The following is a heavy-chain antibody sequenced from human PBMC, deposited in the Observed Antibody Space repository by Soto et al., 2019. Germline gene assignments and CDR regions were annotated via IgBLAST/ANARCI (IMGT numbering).Heavy chain of an antibody. CDR1: GFTFSTYA. Sequence: EVQLLESGGGLVQPGGSLRLSCAASGFTFSTYAMSWVRQAPGKGLEWVSTISGGGNTYYPDSVKGRFTISRDNAKNTLYLQMNSLRAEDTAVYYCVRDRPWLVQINWYFDLWGRGTLVTVSS. CDR3: VRDRPWLVQINWYFDL. CDR2: ISGGGNT. J-gene: IGHJ2*01. V-gene: IGHV3-23*01. D-gene: IGHD6-19*01.